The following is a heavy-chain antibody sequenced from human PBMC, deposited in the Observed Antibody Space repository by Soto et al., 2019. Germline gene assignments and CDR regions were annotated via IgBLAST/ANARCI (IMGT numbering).Heavy chain of an antibody. CDR3: ARCSLVVVPAPGFDP. CDR1: GGSISSGGYY. CDR2: IYYSGTT. J-gene: IGHJ5*02. V-gene: IGHV4-31*03. D-gene: IGHD2-2*01. Sequence: KSSETLSLTCTVSGGSISSGGYYWSWIRQHPGKGLEWIGYIYYSGTTYYNPSLKSRVTISVDTSKNQFSLKLSSVSAADTAPYYCARCSLVVVPAPGFDPWGRGTLVTVSS.